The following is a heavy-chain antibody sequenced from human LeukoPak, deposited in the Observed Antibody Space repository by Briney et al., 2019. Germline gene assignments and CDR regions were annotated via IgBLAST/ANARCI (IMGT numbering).Heavy chain of an antibody. Sequence: ASVKVSCKPSGYTFTSYGIIWVRQAPGQGLERMGWINAYNGNTNYAQKLQGRVTMTTDTSTSTAYMELRSLRSDDTAVYYCARGISALDYGDYDYWGQGTLVTVSS. CDR2: INAYNGNT. J-gene: IGHJ4*02. CDR1: GYTFTSYG. V-gene: IGHV1-18*01. D-gene: IGHD4-17*01. CDR3: ARGISALDYGDYDY.